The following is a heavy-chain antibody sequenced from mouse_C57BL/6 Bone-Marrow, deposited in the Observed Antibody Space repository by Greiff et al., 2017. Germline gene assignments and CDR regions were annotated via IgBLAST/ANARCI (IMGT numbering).Heavy chain of an antibody. J-gene: IGHJ2*01. D-gene: IGHD2-4*01. V-gene: IGHV1-50*01. CDR1: GYTFTSYW. CDR3: ESGSYDYDGDDFDY. CDR2: IDPSDSYT. Sequence: QVQLQQPGAELVKPGASVKLSCKASGYTFTSYWMQWVKQRPGQGLEWIGEIDPSDSYTNYNQKFKGKATLTVDTSSSTAYMQLSSLTSEDSAVYNCESGSYDYDGDDFDYWGQGTTLTVSS.